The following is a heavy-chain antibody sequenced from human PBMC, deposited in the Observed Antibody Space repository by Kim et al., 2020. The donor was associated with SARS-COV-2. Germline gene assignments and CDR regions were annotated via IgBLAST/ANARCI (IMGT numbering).Heavy chain of an antibody. CDR2: ISYDGSNK. J-gene: IGHJ4*02. D-gene: IGHD6-19*01. CDR1: GFTFSSYG. Sequence: GGSLRLSCAASGFTFSSYGMHWVRQAPGKGLEWVAVISYDGSNKYYADSVKGRFTISRDNSKNTLYLQMNSLRAEDTAVYYCAKASAGYSSGWYDYWGQG. CDR3: AKASAGYSSGWYDY. V-gene: IGHV3-30*18.